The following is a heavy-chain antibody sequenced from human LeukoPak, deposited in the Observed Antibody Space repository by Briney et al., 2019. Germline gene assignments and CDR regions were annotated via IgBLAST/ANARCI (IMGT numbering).Heavy chain of an antibody. Sequence: PSETLSLTCTVSGGSISSGGYYWSWIRQHPGKGLEWIGYIYYSRSTYYNPSLKSRVTISVDTSKNQFSLKLSSVTAADTAVYYCARGSIVVVPAAPFDYWGQGTLVTVSS. CDR1: GGSISSGGYY. D-gene: IGHD2-2*01. CDR2: IYYSRST. J-gene: IGHJ4*02. CDR3: ARGSIVVVPAAPFDY. V-gene: IGHV4-31*03.